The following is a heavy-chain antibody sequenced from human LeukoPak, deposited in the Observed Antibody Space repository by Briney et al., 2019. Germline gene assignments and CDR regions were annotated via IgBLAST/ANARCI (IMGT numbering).Heavy chain of an antibody. J-gene: IGHJ4*02. D-gene: IGHD6-13*01. CDR1: GFTFSSYW. Sequence: GGSLRLSCAASGFTFSSYWMSWVRQAPGKGLEWVANIKQDGSEKYYVYSVKGRFTISRDNAKNSLYLQMNSLRAEDTAVYYCARDGIAAAVDYWGQGTLVTVSS. V-gene: IGHV3-7*01. CDR3: ARDGIAAAVDY. CDR2: IKQDGSEK.